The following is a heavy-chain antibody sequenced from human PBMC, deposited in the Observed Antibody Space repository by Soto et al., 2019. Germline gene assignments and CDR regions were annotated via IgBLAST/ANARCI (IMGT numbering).Heavy chain of an antibody. CDR2: ISGSGGST. Sequence: LSLTCAASGFTFSSYAMSWVRQAPGKGLEWVSAISGSGGSTYYADSVKGRFTISRDNSKNTLYLQMNSLRAEDTAVYYCISEDSSGYYDSYYFDYWGQGTLVTVSS. J-gene: IGHJ4*02. D-gene: IGHD3-22*01. CDR1: GFTFSSYA. CDR3: ISEDSSGYYDSYYFDY. V-gene: IGHV3-23*01.